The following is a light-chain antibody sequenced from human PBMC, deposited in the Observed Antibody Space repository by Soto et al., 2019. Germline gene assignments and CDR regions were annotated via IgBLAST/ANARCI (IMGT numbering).Light chain of an antibody. CDR1: SRDVGGYNY. V-gene: IGLV2-14*01. J-gene: IGLJ2*01. CDR2: EVS. Sequence: QSALTQPVSVSGSPGQSITISCTGTSRDVGGYNYVSWHQQHPGKAPKVIITEVSNRPSGVSNRFSGSKSGNTASLTISGLQAEDEADYYCSSYISSSTFVVFGGGTKVTVL. CDR3: SSYISSSTFVV.